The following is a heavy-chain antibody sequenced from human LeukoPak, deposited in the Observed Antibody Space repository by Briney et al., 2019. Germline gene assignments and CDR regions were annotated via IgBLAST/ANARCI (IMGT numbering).Heavy chain of an antibody. V-gene: IGHV4-61*01. CDR3: ASLLGPWYIDH. J-gene: IGHJ5*02. D-gene: IGHD4/OR15-4a*01. Sequence: TSETLSLTCTVSGGSVSSGNDYWSWIRQPPGKGLEWGGYFHYSGSTTYTPSLKTRITVSVDTSKNQFYLKLRPVTAADTAVYYCASLLGPWYIDHWGQGTLVTVSS. CDR2: FHYSGST. CDR1: GGSVSSGNDY.